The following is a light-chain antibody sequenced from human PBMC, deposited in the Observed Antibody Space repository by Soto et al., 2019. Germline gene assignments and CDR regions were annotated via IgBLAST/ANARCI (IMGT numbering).Light chain of an antibody. CDR1: SRDVGGYNY. V-gene: IGLV2-14*01. CDR2: EVS. CDR3: SSYTSSSTYV. J-gene: IGLJ1*01. Sequence: QSALTQPASVSGSPGQSITISCTGTSRDVGGYNYVSWYQQHPGKAPKLMIYEVSNRPSGVSNRCSGSKSGNTAALTISGLQAEDEAEYYCSSYTSSSTYVFGTGTKLTVL.